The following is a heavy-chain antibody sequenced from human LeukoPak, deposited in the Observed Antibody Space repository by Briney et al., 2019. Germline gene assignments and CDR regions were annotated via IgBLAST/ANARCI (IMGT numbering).Heavy chain of an antibody. CDR2: IYSGGST. CDR1: GFTFSSYA. D-gene: IGHD3-22*01. Sequence: GGSLRLSCAASGFTFSSYAMSWVRQAPGKGLEWVSVIYSGGSTYYADSVKGRFTISRDNSKNTLYLQMNSLRAEDTAVYYCARDLRNWYYYDSSGWAFDIWGQGTMVTVSS. V-gene: IGHV3-66*01. J-gene: IGHJ3*02. CDR3: ARDLRNWYYYDSSGWAFDI.